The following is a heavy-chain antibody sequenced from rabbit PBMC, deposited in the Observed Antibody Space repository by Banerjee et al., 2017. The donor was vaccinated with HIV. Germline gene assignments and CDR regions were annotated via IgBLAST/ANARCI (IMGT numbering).Heavy chain of an antibody. Sequence: QEQLVESGGGLVQPEGSLTLTCKASGFDLSSSYWICWVRQAPGKGLEWIGCIDTGSSGSTYYATWAKARFTISKTSSTTVTLEMTGLTAADTATYFCARRLYGGLGRYYGLWGPGTLVTVS. V-gene: IGHV1S45*01. D-gene: IGHD1-1*01. J-gene: IGHJ4*01. CDR2: IDTGSSGST. CDR1: GFDLSSSYW. CDR3: ARRLYGGLGRYYGL.